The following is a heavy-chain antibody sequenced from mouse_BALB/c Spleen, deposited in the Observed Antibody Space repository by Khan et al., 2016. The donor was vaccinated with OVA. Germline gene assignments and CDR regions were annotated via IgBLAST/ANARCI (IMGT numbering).Heavy chain of an antibody. Sequence: QVQLQQSGAELAKPGASVKMSCKASGYTFTNYWMHWVKQRPGQGLEWIGYINPSTDYTEYNQKFKDKATLTADKSSSTAYMQLTSLTSEDSALDYCVNHGSSSAWFTYWGQGTLVTVSA. CDR1: GYTFTNYW. J-gene: IGHJ3*01. V-gene: IGHV1-7*01. CDR2: INPSTDYT. CDR3: VNHGSSSAWFTY. D-gene: IGHD1-1*01.